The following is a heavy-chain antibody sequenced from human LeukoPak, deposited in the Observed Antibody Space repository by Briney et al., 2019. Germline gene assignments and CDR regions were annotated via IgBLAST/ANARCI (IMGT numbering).Heavy chain of an antibody. CDR1: GFNFSAYI. CDR3: TRRYGAQSGWAGYHDS. D-gene: IGHD6-19*01. CDR2: IRSGGSST. V-gene: IGHV3-64*01. Sequence: PGGSLRLSCVASGFNFSAYIMHWVRQAPGKGLEYVSAIRSGGSSTFYPNSVKGRITNCRDNSKSTLYLQMGSLRAEDTAVYYCTRRYGAQSGWAGYHDSWGQGTLVTVSS. J-gene: IGHJ4*02.